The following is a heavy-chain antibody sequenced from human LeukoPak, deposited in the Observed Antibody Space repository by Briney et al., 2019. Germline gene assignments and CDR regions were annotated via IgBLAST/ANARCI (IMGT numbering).Heavy chain of an antibody. D-gene: IGHD5-18*01. CDR3: ARPRYSYAMYYFDY. Sequence: GESLKISCKGSGYSFTSYWIGWVRQMPGEGLEWIGIIYPGDSDTRYNPSFPGQVSISADKSIGTAYLQLSSLKTSDTAMYYCARPRYSYAMYYFDYWGQGTLVTVSS. V-gene: IGHV5-51*01. J-gene: IGHJ4*02. CDR2: IYPGDSDT. CDR1: GYSFTSYW.